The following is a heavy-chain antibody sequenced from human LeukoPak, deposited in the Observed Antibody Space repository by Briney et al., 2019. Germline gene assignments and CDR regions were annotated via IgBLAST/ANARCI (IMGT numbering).Heavy chain of an antibody. CDR2: IDPGDSDA. J-gene: IGHJ3*02. D-gene: IGHD3-22*01. V-gene: IGHV5-51*01. Sequence: GESLKISCKGSGYSFTSYWIGWVRQMPGKGLEWMGIIDPGDSDARYSPSFQGQVPISADKSISTAYLQWSSLKASDTAMYYCARRDYYYDSSGSLGGDAFDIWGQGTMVTVSS. CDR1: GYSFTSYW. CDR3: ARRDYYYDSSGSLGGDAFDI.